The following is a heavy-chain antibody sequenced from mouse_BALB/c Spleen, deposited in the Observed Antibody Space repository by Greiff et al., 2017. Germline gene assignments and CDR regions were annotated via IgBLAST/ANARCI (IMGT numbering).Heavy chain of an antibody. D-gene: IGHD2-1*01. CDR1: GYTFSSYG. Sequence: EVKLEESGGDLVKPGGSLKLSCAASGYTFSSYGMSWVRQTPDQRLEWVATISSGGSYTYYPDSVKGRFTISRDNAKNTLYLQMSSLKSEDTAMYYCARHDGGGNYVAYWGQGTLVTVSA. CDR3: ARHDGGGNYVAY. CDR2: ISSGGSYT. J-gene: IGHJ3*01. V-gene: IGHV5-6*02.